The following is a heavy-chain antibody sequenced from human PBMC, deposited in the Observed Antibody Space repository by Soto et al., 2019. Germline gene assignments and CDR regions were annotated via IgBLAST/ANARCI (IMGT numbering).Heavy chain of an antibody. V-gene: IGHV3-30*03. J-gene: IGHJ4*02. D-gene: IGHD3-16*01. CDR2: ISYDGSDK. Sequence: TGGSLRLSCAAAGVTFSGYGGHWVRQAPGKGLEWVAVISYDGSDKYYADSVKGRFTISRDNSKKTLDLQMNSLTAEDTAIYYCATRGGSQYSFDYWGQGTLVTVSS. CDR1: GVTFSGYG. CDR3: ATRGGSQYSFDY.